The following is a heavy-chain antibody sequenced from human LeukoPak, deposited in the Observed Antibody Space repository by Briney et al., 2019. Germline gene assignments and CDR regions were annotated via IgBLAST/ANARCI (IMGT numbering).Heavy chain of an antibody. V-gene: IGHV3-21*01. CDR2: ISTSSSYI. D-gene: IGHD1-26*01. CDR1: GFTFSDYW. CDR3: ARGRQNSGSYSDAFDI. J-gene: IGHJ3*02. Sequence: GGSLRLSCAASGFTFSDYWMSWVRQAPGKGLEWVSSISTSSSYIYYADSVKGRFTISRDNAKNSLFLQMNSLRAEDTAVYYCARGRQNSGSYSDAFDIWGQGTMVTVSS.